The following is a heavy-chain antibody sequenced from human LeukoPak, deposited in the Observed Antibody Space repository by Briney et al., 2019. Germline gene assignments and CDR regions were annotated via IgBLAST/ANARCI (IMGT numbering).Heavy chain of an antibody. CDR1: GGSISSYY. Sequence: KPSETLSLTCSVSGGSISSYYWSWIRQPPRKGLEWIGYIYSSGSTYYNPSLKSRVTISVDTSENQLSLRLNSVTAADTALYYCARAHTSSWYMDYWGQGTLVTVSS. CDR2: IYSSGST. J-gene: IGHJ4*02. D-gene: IGHD6-13*01. V-gene: IGHV4-59*01. CDR3: ARAHTSSWYMDY.